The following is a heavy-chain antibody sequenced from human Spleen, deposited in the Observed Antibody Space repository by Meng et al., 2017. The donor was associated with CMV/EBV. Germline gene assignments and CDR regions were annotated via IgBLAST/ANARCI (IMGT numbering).Heavy chain of an antibody. J-gene: IGHJ5*02. CDR1: GYTFTAHY. CDR2: INPNSGVT. CDR3: ARESSTNPYDSGAFDQ. Sequence: ASVKVSCKTSGYTFTAHYIHWVRQAPGQGLEWVGWINPNSGVTNYARKFQTRVTMTRDTSRTTAYMDLSSLSSDDTAVFYCARESSTNPYDSGAFDQWGQGTVVTVSS. D-gene: IGHD3-22*01. V-gene: IGHV1-2*02.